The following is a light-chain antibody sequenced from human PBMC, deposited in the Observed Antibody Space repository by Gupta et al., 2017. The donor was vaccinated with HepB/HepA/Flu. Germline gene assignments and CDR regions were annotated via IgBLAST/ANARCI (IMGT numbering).Light chain of an antibody. J-gene: IGKJ1*01. CDR2: AAS. CDR1: QTISNY. CDR3: QHGDRTPRT. Sequence: DIQMTQSPSSLSASVGDRVTITCRASQTISNYLNWYQQKPGKAPKLLMYAASTVQSGVPSRFSGSGSGTDFILTISRLQPEDFATYYCQHGDRTPRTFGQGTKVEIK. V-gene: IGKV1-39*01.